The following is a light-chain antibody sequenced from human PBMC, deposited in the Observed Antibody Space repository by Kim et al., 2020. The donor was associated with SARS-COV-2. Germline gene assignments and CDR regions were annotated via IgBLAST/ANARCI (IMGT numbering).Light chain of an antibody. Sequence: SVSPGQTATITCSGDKLGDKYVCWYQQKPGQSPLLVVYEDTKRPSGIPERFSGSNSGTAATLTISGTQAVDEADYYCQVWDRSIVIFGGGTRLTVL. J-gene: IGLJ2*01. CDR1: KLGDKY. CDR3: QVWDRSIVI. CDR2: EDT. V-gene: IGLV3-1*01.